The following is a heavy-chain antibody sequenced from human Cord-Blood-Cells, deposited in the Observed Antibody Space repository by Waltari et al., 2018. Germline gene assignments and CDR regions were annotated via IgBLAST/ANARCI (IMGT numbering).Heavy chain of an antibody. Sequence: QVQLQQSGPGLVKPSQTLSLTCAISGDSVSSNSAAWHWIRQSPSRGLEWLGRTYYRSKWYNDYAVSVKSRITINPDTSKTQFSLQLKSVTPEDTAVYYCARDKYRKQLVLFDAFDIWGQGTMVTVSS. CDR2: TYYRSKWYN. CDR3: ARDKYRKQLVLFDAFDI. V-gene: IGHV6-1*01. CDR1: GDSVSSNSAA. D-gene: IGHD6-13*01. J-gene: IGHJ3*02.